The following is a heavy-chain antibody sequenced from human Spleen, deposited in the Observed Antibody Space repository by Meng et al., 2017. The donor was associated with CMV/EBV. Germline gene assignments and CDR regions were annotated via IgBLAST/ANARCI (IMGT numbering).Heavy chain of an antibody. CDR3: ARDRGFSYEVREEGH. Sequence: GESLKISCAASGFTFSNYWMHWVRQPPGKGLVWVSSIYSDGSATYYADSVKGRFTISRDNAKKTLYLQMRSLRAEDTGVYYCARDRGFSYEVREEGHWGQGTLVTVSS. CDR1: GFTFSNYW. D-gene: IGHD5-18*01. V-gene: IGHV3-74*01. CDR2: IYSDGSAT. J-gene: IGHJ4*02.